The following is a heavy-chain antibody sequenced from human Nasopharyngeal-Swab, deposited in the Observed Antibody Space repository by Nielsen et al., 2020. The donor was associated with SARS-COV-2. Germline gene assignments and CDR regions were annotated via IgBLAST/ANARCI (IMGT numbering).Heavy chain of an antibody. V-gene: IGHV3-21*01. CDR3: ARDPLAVAGIGEVVDY. CDR2: ISSSSSYI. Sequence: GGSLRLSCAASGFTFSSYSMNWVRQAPGKGLEWVSSISSSSSYIYYANSVKGRFTISRDNAKNPLYLQMNSLRAEDTAVYYCARDPLAVAGIGEVVDYWGQGTLVTVSS. CDR1: GFTFSSYS. J-gene: IGHJ4*02. D-gene: IGHD6-19*01.